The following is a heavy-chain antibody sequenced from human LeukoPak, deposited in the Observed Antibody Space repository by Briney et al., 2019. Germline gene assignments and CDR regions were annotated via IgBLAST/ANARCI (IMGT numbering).Heavy chain of an antibody. CDR3: ARMYSSSWYVQDYYYYYMDV. J-gene: IGHJ6*03. D-gene: IGHD6-13*01. V-gene: IGHV5-51*01. CDR2: IYPGDSDT. CDR1: GYSFTSYW. Sequence: GESLKISCKGSGYSFTSYWIGWVRQMPGKGLEWMGIIYPGDSDTRYSPSFQGQVTISADKSISTAYLQWSSLKASDTAMYYCARMYSSSWYVQDYYYYYMDVWGKGTTVTVSS.